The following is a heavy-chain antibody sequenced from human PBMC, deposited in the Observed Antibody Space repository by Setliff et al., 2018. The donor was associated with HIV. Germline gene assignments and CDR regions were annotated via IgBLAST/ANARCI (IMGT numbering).Heavy chain of an antibody. D-gene: IGHD5-12*01. Sequence: SETLSLTCTVSGDYIGSRAYYWAWIRQPPGKGLEWIATIYYTGNSYYNPSLQSRVSISVDTSNNQFSLKLHSVSTSDRGVYFCARLGESGYDFRGFFDFWGPGMLVTVS. J-gene: IGHJ4*02. CDR2: IYYTGNS. CDR3: ARLGESGYDFRGFFDF. CDR1: GDYIGSRAYY. V-gene: IGHV4-39*01.